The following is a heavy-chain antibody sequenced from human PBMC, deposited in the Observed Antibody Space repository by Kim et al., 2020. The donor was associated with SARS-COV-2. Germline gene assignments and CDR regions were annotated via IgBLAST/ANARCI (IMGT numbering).Heavy chain of an antibody. CDR2: IWYDGSKK. CDR3: ARDSNWPNDAFDI. V-gene: IGHV3-33*01. CDR1: GFTFSSYG. J-gene: IGHJ3*02. Sequence: GGSLRLSCAASGFTFSSYGMHWVRQAPGKGLEWVAVIWYDGSKKYYADSVKGRFSISRDNSKNTLYLQMNSLRAEDTAVYYCARDSNWPNDAFDIWGQGTMVTVSS.